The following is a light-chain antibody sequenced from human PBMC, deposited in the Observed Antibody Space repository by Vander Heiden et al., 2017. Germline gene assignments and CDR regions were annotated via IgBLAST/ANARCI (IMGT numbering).Light chain of an antibody. CDR3: HQYNGWPPWT. Sequence: EVVMTQSPATLSVSPGERATLSCRATQSVNSNLAWYQQRPGQAPTILIFGASTTGTGSPASFSSSGCGTEFTITISSVQSEDFAVDYCHQYNGWPPWTFGQGTKVEIK. V-gene: IGKV3-15*01. J-gene: IGKJ1*01. CDR2: GAS. CDR1: QSVNSN.